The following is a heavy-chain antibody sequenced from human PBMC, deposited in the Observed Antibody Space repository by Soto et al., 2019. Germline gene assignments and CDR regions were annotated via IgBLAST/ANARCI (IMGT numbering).Heavy chain of an antibody. CDR3: ARAIDPHRGYVD. D-gene: IGHD5-12*01. CDR2: IIPILGIA. CDR1: GGTFSSYT. V-gene: IGHV1-69*02. J-gene: IGHJ4*02. Sequence: ASVKVSRKASGGTFSSYTISWVRQAPGQGLEWMGRIIPILGIANYAQKFQGRVTITADKSTSTAYMELSSLRSEDTAVYYCARAIDPHRGYVDWGQGTLVTVSS.